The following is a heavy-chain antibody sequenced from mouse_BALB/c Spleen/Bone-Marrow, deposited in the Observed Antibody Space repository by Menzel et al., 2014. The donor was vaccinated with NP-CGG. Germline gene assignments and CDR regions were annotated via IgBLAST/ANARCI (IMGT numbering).Heavy chain of an antibody. Sequence: LQQSGSELVRPGASVKLSCKASGYTFTTYWIHWVKQRHGQGLEWIGNIYPGSGNTNYGEKFKTKGTLTVDTSSSTADMHLSSLTSEDSAVYYCTRWNGHYEGFAYWGQGTLVTVSA. J-gene: IGHJ3*01. CDR1: GYTFTTYW. CDR2: IYPGSGNT. V-gene: IGHV1S22*01. D-gene: IGHD2-1*01. CDR3: TRWNGHYEGFAY.